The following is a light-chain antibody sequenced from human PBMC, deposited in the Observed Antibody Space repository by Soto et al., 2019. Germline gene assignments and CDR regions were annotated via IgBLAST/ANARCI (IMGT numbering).Light chain of an antibody. CDR2: KAS. Sequence: DIQMTQSPSSLSASVGDRVTITCRASQGIGNALGWYQQKPGKAPKLLVYKASTLQSGVPSRFSGSGSGTEFTLTISSLQPDDFATYYCQQYNSYWTFGQGTKVDIK. J-gene: IGKJ1*01. CDR3: QQYNSYWT. CDR1: QGIGNA. V-gene: IGKV1-5*03.